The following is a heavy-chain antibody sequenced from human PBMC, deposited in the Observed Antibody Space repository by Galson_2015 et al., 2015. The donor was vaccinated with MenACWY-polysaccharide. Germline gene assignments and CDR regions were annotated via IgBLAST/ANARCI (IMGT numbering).Heavy chain of an antibody. J-gene: IGHJ6*02. V-gene: IGHV1-2*06. CDR2: LNRNSCGT. D-gene: IGHD5-18*01. CDR3: ATSDTLDTGVVNGSCKSLGV. Sequence: CTSSGYTFANDAFNWVRQSPGHGLASRGRLNRNSCGTNYAQKFHSRFTMTRDTSLITAYIELIGLTTDATAVYYCATSDTLDTGVVNGSCKSLGVWGPGTTVTVSS. CDR1: GYTFANDA.